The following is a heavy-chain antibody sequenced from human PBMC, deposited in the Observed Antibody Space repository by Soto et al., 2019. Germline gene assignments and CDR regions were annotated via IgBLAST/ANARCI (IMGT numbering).Heavy chain of an antibody. D-gene: IGHD4-4*01. V-gene: IGHV3-23*01. J-gene: IGHJ3*02. CDR3: AKVHYSNYDTHDAFDI. Sequence: GGSLRLSCAASGFTFSSYAMSWVRQAPGKGLEWVSAISGSGGSTYYADSVKGRFTISRDNSKNTLYLQMNSLRAEDTAVYYCAKVHYSNYDTHDAFDIWGQGTMVTVSS. CDR2: ISGSGGST. CDR1: GFTFSSYA.